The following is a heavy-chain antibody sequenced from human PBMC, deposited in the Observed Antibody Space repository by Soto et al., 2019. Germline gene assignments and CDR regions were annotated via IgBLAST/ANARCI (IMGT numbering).Heavy chain of an antibody. CDR3: ARDQEYSYEPDYYYYGMDV. Sequence: GGSLRLSCAASGFTFSSYGMHWVRQAPGKGLEWVAVIWYDGSNKYYADSVKGRFTISRDNSKNTLYLQMNSLRAEDTAVYYCARDQEYSYEPDYYYYGMDVWGQGTTVTVSS. CDR2: IWYDGSNK. V-gene: IGHV3-33*01. D-gene: IGHD5-18*01. CDR1: GFTFSSYG. J-gene: IGHJ6*02.